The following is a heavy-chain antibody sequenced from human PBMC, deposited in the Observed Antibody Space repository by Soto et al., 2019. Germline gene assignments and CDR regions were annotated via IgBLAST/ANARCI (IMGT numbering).Heavy chain of an antibody. CDR3: ARGRWFDP. J-gene: IGHJ5*02. CDR1: GGSISADY. V-gene: IGHV4-59*01. Sequence: ETLSLTCTVSGGSISADYWNWIRQPPGKGLELIGYVYYTGSTNYNPSLKSRVSLSLDPSKNQFSLNLSSVTAADTAVYFCARGRWFDPWGQGTLVTVSS. CDR2: VYYTGST.